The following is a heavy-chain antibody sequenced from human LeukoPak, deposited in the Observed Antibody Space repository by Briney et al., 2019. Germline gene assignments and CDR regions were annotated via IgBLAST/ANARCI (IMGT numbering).Heavy chain of an antibody. CDR3: ARQPVSGYSYAMDV. D-gene: IGHD5-12*01. V-gene: IGHV3-48*01. Sequence: GGSLRLSCAASGFTFSTYNMNWVRQAPGKGLEWVSYITTGSGTIYYADSVKGRSTISRDNAKNSLYLQMNSLRAEDTAVYYCARQPVSGYSYAMDVWGQGTTVTVSS. CDR2: ITTGSGTI. CDR1: GFTFSTYN. J-gene: IGHJ6*02.